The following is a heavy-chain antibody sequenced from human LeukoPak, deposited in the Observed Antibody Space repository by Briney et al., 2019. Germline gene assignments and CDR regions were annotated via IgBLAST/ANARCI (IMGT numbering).Heavy chain of an antibody. CDR3: ARDSSVYYFDY. D-gene: IGHD3-22*01. Sequence: SETLSLTCAVSGGSISSGGYSWSWIRQPPGKGLEWIGYIYYSGSTYYNPSLKSRVTISVDTSKNQFSLKLSSVTAADTAVYYCARDSSVYYFDYWGQGTLVTVSS. CDR1: GGSISSGGYS. J-gene: IGHJ4*02. CDR2: IYYSGST. V-gene: IGHV4-30-4*08.